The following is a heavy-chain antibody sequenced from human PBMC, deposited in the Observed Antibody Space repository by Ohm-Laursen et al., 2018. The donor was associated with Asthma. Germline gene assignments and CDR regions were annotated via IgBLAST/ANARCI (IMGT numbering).Heavy chain of an antibody. V-gene: IGHV3-23*01. CDR1: GFTFTNYA. J-gene: IGHJ4*02. CDR2: FSGSGGST. CDR3: AKDLPSDYGDYVAFDY. D-gene: IGHD4-17*01. Sequence: SLRLSCAASGFTFTNYALSWVRQAPGKGLEWVSAFSGSGGSTYYADSVKGRFTISRDNSKNTLYLQMNSLRAEDTAVYYCAKDLPSDYGDYVAFDYWGQGTLVTVSS.